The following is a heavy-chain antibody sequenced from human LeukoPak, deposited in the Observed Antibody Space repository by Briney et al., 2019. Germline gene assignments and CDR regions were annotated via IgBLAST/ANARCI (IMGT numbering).Heavy chain of an antibody. V-gene: IGHV3-53*01. D-gene: IGHD3-10*01. CDR2: IYSGGST. J-gene: IGHJ6*03. Sequence: GGSLRLSCVASGFTVSSNYMSWVRQAPGKGLEWVSVIYSGGSTYYADSVKGRFTISRDNCKNTLYLQMNSLRAEDTAAYYCASGSGSYRTPYYYMDVWGTGTTVTVSS. CDR1: GFTVSSNY. CDR3: ASGSGSYRTPYYYMDV.